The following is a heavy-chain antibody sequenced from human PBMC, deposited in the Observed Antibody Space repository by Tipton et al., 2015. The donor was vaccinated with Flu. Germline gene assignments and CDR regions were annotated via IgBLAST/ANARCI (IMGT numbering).Heavy chain of an antibody. V-gene: IGHV4-59*01. CDR3: ARLLGGSSRGAADS. Sequence: GLVKPSETLSLTCIVSGGSISSYYWSWIRQPPGKGLEWIGYIYYTESTNYNPSLESRVTISIDRSNNQFSLKLRSVTAADTAVYFCARLLGGSSRGAADSWGQGTLVTVSS. J-gene: IGHJ4*02. CDR2: IYYTEST. D-gene: IGHD6-6*01. CDR1: GGSISSYY.